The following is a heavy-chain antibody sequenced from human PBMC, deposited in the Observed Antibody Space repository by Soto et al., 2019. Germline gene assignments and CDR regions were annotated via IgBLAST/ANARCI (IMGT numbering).Heavy chain of an antibody. CDR1: GGTFSSYT. Sequence: QVQLVQSGAEVKKPGSSVKVSCKASGGTFSSYTISWVRQAPGQGLEWMGRIIPILGIANYAQKFQGRVTITADKSTSTAYMELSSLRSEDTAVYYCARSSVTRDAFDIWGQGTMVTVSS. CDR2: IIPILGIA. D-gene: IGHD2-21*02. J-gene: IGHJ3*02. CDR3: ARSSVTRDAFDI. V-gene: IGHV1-69*02.